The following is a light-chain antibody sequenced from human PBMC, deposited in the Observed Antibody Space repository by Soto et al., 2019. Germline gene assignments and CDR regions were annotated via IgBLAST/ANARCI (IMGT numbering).Light chain of an antibody. CDR3: QSYDSSLGGSV. CDR2: GNS. CDR1: SSNIGAGYD. Sequence: QSVLTQPPSVSGAPGQRGTISCTVNSSNIGAGYDVHWYQQLPGTAPKLLIYGNSNRPSGVPDRFSGSKSGTSASLAITGRQAEDEADYYCQSYDSSLGGSVFGTGTKLTVL. J-gene: IGLJ1*01. V-gene: IGLV1-40*01.